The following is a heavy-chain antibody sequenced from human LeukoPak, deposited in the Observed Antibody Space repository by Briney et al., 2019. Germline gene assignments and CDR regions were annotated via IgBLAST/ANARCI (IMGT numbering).Heavy chain of an antibody. CDR1: GFTFSSYE. D-gene: IGHD3-10*01. CDR3: AKDLMRDRWFGES. Sequence: PGGSLRLSCAASGFTFSSYEMNWVRQAPGKGLEWVAFIRYDGNDKYYAHSVKGRFTISRDTSRNTLYLQMNSLRAEDTAVYYCAKDLMRDRWFGESWGQGTLVTVSS. CDR2: IRYDGNDK. J-gene: IGHJ5*02. V-gene: IGHV3-30*02.